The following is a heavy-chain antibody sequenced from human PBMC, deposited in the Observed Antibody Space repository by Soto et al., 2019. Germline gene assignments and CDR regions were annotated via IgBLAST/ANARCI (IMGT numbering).Heavy chain of an antibody. CDR1: GYTFTSYG. J-gene: IGHJ4*02. CDR3: ARVKGHYYDSSGYGYFDY. Sequence: GASVKVSCKASGYTFTSYGIIWVRQAPGQGLEWMGWISAYNGNTNYAQKLQGRVTMTTDTSTSTAYMELRSLRSDDTAVYYCARVKGHYYDSSGYGYFDYWGQGTLVTVSS. CDR2: ISAYNGNT. V-gene: IGHV1-18*01. D-gene: IGHD3-22*01.